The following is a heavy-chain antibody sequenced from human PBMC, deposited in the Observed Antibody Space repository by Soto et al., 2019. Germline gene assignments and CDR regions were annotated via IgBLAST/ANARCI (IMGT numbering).Heavy chain of an antibody. CDR2: INQDGSEK. D-gene: IGHD1-26*01. J-gene: IGHJ4*02. Sequence: EVQVVESGGGLVQPGGSLRLSCAAFGFTFSSYWMSWVRQAPGKGLEWVARINQDGSEKYYVDSVKGRFTISRDNAKNSLYLQMNSLRAEDTAVYYCARDYPGGSYYDYWGQGTLVTVSS. V-gene: IGHV3-7*03. CDR3: ARDYPGGSYYDY. CDR1: GFTFSSYW.